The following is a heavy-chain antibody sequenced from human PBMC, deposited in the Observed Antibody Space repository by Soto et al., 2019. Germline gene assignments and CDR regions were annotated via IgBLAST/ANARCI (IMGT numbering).Heavy chain of an antibody. CDR1: GFTFSSYA. CDR2: ISGSGGST. V-gene: IGHV3-23*01. J-gene: IGHJ6*04. D-gene: IGHD6-13*01. Sequence: EVQLLESGGGLVQPGGSLRLSCAASGFTFSSYAMSWVRQAPGKGLEWVSAISGSGGSTYYADSVKGRFTISRDNSKNTLYLQMNSLRAEDTAVYCCAKDSSSSWTTPSDVWGKGTTVTVSS. CDR3: AKDSSSSWTTPSDV.